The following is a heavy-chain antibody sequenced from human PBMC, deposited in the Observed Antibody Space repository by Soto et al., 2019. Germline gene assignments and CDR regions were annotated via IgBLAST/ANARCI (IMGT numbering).Heavy chain of an antibody. CDR1: GFIFISVC. CDR2: IKPDGSST. Sequence: GGSLRLSCAASGFIFISVCMRWVRQAPGKGLEWVANIKPDGSSTAYADSVKGRFTISRDNAKNSLYLQMNSLRAEDTAVYFCAMGDYYDTSGPFSDAFDIWGQGTMVTVSS. D-gene: IGHD3-22*01. CDR3: AMGDYYDTSGPFSDAFDI. V-gene: IGHV3-7*01. J-gene: IGHJ3*02.